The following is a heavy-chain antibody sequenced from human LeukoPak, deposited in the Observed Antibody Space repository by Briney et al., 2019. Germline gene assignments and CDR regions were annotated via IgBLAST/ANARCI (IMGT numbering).Heavy chain of an antibody. CDR1: GFTFSSYE. J-gene: IGHJ4*02. CDR2: IGNGGSTI. D-gene: IGHD1-26*01. Sequence: GGSLRLSYAAPGFTFSSYEMNWVSQAPGKGLEWVSYIGNGGSTIFYADSVKGRFTISRDNAKNSLYLQMNSLRAEDTAVYFCVRQDSGNYYKKYDYWGQGTLVTVSS. CDR3: VRQDSGNYYKKYDY. V-gene: IGHV3-48*03.